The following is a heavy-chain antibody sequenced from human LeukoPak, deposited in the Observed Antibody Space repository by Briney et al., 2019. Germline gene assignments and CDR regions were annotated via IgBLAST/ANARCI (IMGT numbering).Heavy chain of an antibody. V-gene: IGHV1-2*02. CDR2: INPNSGGT. J-gene: IGHJ4*02. CDR3: ARDLAGATGVYYFDY. Sequence: GASVKVSCKASGYTFTGYYMHWVRQAPGQGLEWMGWINPNSGGTNYAQKFQGRVTMTRDTSISTAYMELSRLRSDDTAVYYCARDLAGATGVYYFDYWGQGTLVTVSS. D-gene: IGHD1-26*01. CDR1: GYTFTGYY.